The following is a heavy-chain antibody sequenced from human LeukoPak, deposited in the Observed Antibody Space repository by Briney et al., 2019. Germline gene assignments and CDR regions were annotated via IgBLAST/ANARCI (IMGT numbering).Heavy chain of an antibody. Sequence: ASVKVSCKASGYTFTSYGISWVRQAPGQGLEWMGWISAYNGNTNYAQKLQGRVTMNTDTSTSTAYMELRSLRSDDTAVYYCARDRDYDILTAEDYWGQGTLVTVSS. CDR1: GYTFTSYG. J-gene: IGHJ4*02. CDR2: ISAYNGNT. CDR3: ARDRDYDILTAEDY. V-gene: IGHV1-18*01. D-gene: IGHD3-9*01.